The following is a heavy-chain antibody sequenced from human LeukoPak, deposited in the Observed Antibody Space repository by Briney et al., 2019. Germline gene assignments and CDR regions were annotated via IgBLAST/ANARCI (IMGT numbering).Heavy chain of an antibody. CDR3: GRFTRSGDSVY. Sequence: PGGSLRLSCAASGFTFSSYWMSWVRPAPGKGLEWVANIKQDGSEKQYVDSVKGRFAISRDNAENSLYLQMNSLKAEDTAVYYCGRFTRSGDSVYWGQGTLVTVSS. CDR2: IKQDGSEK. D-gene: IGHD7-27*01. V-gene: IGHV3-7*04. CDR1: GFTFSSYW. J-gene: IGHJ4*02.